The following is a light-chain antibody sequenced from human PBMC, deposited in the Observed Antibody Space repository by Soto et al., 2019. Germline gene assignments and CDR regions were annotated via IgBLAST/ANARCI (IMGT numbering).Light chain of an antibody. V-gene: IGLV2-14*01. CDR2: DVS. CDR3: SSYTTATTRV. J-gene: IGLJ3*02. Sequence: QSVLTQPASVSGSPGQSITISCTGTSSDVGAYNYVSWYQQHPGKVPKLMIFDVSNRPSGDSNRFSGSKSGNTASLTISGLQAEDEADYYCSSYTTATTRVFGGGTQLTVL. CDR1: SSDVGAYNY.